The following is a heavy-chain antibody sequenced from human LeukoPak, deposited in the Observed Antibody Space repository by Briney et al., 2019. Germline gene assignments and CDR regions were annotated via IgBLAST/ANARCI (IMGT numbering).Heavy chain of an antibody. D-gene: IGHD3-10*01. J-gene: IGHJ3*02. V-gene: IGHV1-3*01. Sequence: ASVKVSCKASGYTFTSYAMHWVRQAPGQRLEWMGWINAGNGNTKYSQKFQGRVTITRDTSASTAYMELSSLRSEDTAVYYCARGMLDGVPVLLRFGEFDDAFDIWGQGTMVTVSS. CDR1: GYTFTSYA. CDR2: INAGNGNT. CDR3: ARGMLDGVPVLLRFGEFDDAFDI.